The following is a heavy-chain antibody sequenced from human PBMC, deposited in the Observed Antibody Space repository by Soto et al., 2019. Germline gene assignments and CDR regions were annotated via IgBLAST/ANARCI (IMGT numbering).Heavy chain of an antibody. CDR2: VHHSWGS. V-gene: IGHV4-59*08. CDR1: GGSISSYY. Sequence: QVQLQESGPGLVKPSETLSLSCTVSGGSISSYYWSWFRQSPGKRMEWIGYVHHSWGSSYNPSLQSRVAISLDTSKSQFSLKVTSVTATDTAVYYCARTVFGPLHGLVDVWGQGTTVTVSS. D-gene: IGHD3-10*02. J-gene: IGHJ6*02. CDR3: ARTVFGPLHGLVDV.